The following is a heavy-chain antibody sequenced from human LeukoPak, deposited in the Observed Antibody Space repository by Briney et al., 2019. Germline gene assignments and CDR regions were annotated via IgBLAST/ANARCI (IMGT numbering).Heavy chain of an antibody. Sequence: GRSLRLSCAASGFTFSSYAMHWVRQAPGKGLEWVAVISNDGSNKYYADSVKGRFTISRDNSKNTLYLQMNSLRAEDTAVYYCARDQVAAGYVDWFDPWGQGTLVTVSS. V-gene: IGHV3-30-3*01. CDR3: ARDQVAAGYVDWFDP. CDR2: ISNDGSNK. D-gene: IGHD2-15*01. CDR1: GFTFSSYA. J-gene: IGHJ5*02.